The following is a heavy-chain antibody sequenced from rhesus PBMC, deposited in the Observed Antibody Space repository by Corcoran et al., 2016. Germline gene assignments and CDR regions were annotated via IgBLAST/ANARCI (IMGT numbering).Heavy chain of an antibody. CDR2: LKTNTDGETP. V-gene: IGHV3-30*02. Sequence: ESGADWVQPGGSLRLSCSAPRNSWMNWVSQAPGKGLEWIARLKTNTDGETPEYAASVRARFTISRDDSQDTVYLQMNSRKIEDTAVYYCTTDWNADGYIDSWDQGVLVTVSS. CDR3: TTDWNADGYIDS. J-gene: IGHJ4*01. CDR1: RNSW. D-gene: IGHD1-32*01.